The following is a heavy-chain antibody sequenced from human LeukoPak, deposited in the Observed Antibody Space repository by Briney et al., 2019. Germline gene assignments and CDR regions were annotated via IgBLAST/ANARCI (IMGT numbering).Heavy chain of an antibody. J-gene: IGHJ4*02. V-gene: IGHV3-23*01. CDR2: IIGPADVT. D-gene: IGHD5-24*01. CDR3: AKDRVSGDGYNSLDY. Sequence: GGPLRLSCAASGFSFNSYAMNWVRQVPGKGLEWVSDIIGPADVTTYADSVKGRFTISRDNSKNTVFLQMDSLRAEDTAVYYCAKDRVSGDGYNSLDYWGQGTLVTVSS. CDR1: GFSFNSYA.